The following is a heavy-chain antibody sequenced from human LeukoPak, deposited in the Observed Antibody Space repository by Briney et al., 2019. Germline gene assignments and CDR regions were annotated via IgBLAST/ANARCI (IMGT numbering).Heavy chain of an antibody. CDR1: GGSFTGYY. D-gene: IGHD2-2*01. CDR3: ARMSHCSSTSCYGYYYYYFMDV. CDR2: IRDHGGT. Sequence: SETLSLTCDIYGGSFTGYYWSWIRQPPGMGLEWIGGIRDHGGTNYNPSLKSRVTISGDTSKSQFSLKLSSVTAADTAVYYCARMSHCSSTSCYGYYYYYFMDVWGKGTTVTVSS. V-gene: IGHV4-34*01. J-gene: IGHJ6*03.